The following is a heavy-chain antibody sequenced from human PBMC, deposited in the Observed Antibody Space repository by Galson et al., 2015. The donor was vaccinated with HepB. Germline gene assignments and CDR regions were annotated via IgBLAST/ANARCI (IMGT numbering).Heavy chain of an antibody. Sequence: LSLTCAVSGYSITSGYYWGWIRQPPGKGLEWIGSIYYSGSTSYNPSLKSRLTISMDTAKNQFSLILNSVTAADTAVYYCARDTYYYDNTNYYFGFDYWGPGSLVTVSS. CDR3: ARDTYYYDNTNYYFGFDY. J-gene: IGHJ4*02. CDR1: GYSITSGYY. CDR2: IYYSGST. V-gene: IGHV4-38-2*02. D-gene: IGHD3-22*01.